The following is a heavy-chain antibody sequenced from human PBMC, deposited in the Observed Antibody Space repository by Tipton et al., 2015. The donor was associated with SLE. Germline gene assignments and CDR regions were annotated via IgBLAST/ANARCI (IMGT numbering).Heavy chain of an antibody. D-gene: IGHD6-13*01. CDR2: ISSTGFT. J-gene: IGHJ5*02. CDR1: GGSISRGGHY. Sequence: TLSLTCTVSGGSISRGGHYWSWIRQPAGKGLEWIGRISSTGFTAYNPSLKSRVTISVDTSKKQFSLKLSSVTAADTVVYYCARVVKGSSWYWFDPWGQGTLVTVSS. CDR3: ARVVKGSSWYWFDP. V-gene: IGHV4-61*02.